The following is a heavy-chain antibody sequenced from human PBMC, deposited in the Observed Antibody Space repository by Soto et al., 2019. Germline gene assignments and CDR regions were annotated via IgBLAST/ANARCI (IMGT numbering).Heavy chain of an antibody. Sequence: QVQLVQSGAEVKKPGASVKVSCKASGYTFTSYAMHWVRQAPGQRLEWMGWINAGNGNTKYSQKFQGRVTITRDTSASTAYMELSSLRSEDTAVYYCAREGFYSGYEPNWFDPWGQGTLVTVSS. J-gene: IGHJ5*02. V-gene: IGHV1-3*01. CDR1: GYTFTSYA. CDR2: INAGNGNT. D-gene: IGHD5-12*01. CDR3: AREGFYSGYEPNWFDP.